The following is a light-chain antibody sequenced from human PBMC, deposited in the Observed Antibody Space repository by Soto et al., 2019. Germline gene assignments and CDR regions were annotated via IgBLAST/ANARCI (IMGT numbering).Light chain of an antibody. V-gene: IGKV3-20*01. Sequence: DIVLTQSPGTLSLSPGERATLSCRATQTISNKYLAWYQHKPGQAPRLLIYGASSRAIGIPDRFSGSGSGTDFTLTISRLEPEDSAVYYCQQYGSTFGQGTRLEMK. CDR3: QQYGST. CDR2: GAS. J-gene: IGKJ5*01. CDR1: QTISNKY.